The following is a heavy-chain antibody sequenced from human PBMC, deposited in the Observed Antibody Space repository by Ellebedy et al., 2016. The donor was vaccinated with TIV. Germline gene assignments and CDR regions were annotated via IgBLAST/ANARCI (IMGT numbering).Heavy chain of an antibody. CDR3: AGDGNNDAWAYY. V-gene: IGHV4-34*01. CDR2: INQSGSA. J-gene: IGHJ4*02. D-gene: IGHD1-1*01. Sequence: SETLSLTCAVYGGSFTGYYYSWIRQPPGKGLEWIGEINQSGSATYNPSLKGRVTISVDMSKNQFSLRLSSVTAADTAVYYCAGDGNNDAWAYYWGQGTLVTVSS. CDR1: GGSFTGYY.